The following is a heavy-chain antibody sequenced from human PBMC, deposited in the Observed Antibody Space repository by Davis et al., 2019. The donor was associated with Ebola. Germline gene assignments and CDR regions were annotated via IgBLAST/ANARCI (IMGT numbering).Heavy chain of an antibody. Sequence: MPSETLSLTCAVHGESFSDYFWSWIRQAPEKGLEWIGEISHHSGYTNYNPSLRNRVALSVDSSKNQFSLKLNSVTAADTATYYCARTTKTNIEDSGLGYNSFDSWGQGVLVSVSS. V-gene: IGHV4-34*01. CDR1: GESFSDYF. J-gene: IGHJ5*01. CDR2: ISHHSGYT. D-gene: IGHD4-17*01. CDR3: ARTTKTNIEDSGLGYNSFDS.